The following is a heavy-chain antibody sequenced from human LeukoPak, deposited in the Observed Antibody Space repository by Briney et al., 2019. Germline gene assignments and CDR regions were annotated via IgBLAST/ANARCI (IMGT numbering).Heavy chain of an antibody. J-gene: IGHJ3*02. CDR2: IHPNSGGT. Sequence: ASVKVSCKASGYTFTGYYMHWVRQAPGQGLEWMGWIHPNSGGTNYAQKFQGRVTMTRDTSISTAYMGLSRLRSDDTAVYYCARGGFSGYYYVLAFDIWGQGTMVTVSS. CDR1: GYTFTGYY. V-gene: IGHV1-2*02. CDR3: ARGGFSGYYYVLAFDI. D-gene: IGHD3-22*01.